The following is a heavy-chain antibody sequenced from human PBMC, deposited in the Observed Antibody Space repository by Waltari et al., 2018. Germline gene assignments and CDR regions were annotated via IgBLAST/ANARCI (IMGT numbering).Heavy chain of an antibody. CDR3: VLYSSDFLGDC. CDR1: GFTFSSYW. V-gene: IGHV3-74*01. CDR2: ITIDGSST. J-gene: IGHJ4*02. D-gene: IGHD6-25*01. Sequence: EVQLVESGGGLVQPGGSLRLSCAASGFTFSSYWMHWVRQAPGKGLVSVSHITIDGSSTNYVDSVKGRFTISRDNAKNTLFLQMNSLRAEDTAVYYCVLYSSDFLGDCWGQGTLVTVSS.